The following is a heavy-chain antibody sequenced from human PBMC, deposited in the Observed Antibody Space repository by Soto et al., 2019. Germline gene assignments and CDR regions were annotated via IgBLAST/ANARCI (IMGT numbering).Heavy chain of an antibody. Sequence: SETLSLTCTVSGGSISSYYWSWIRQPPGKGLEWIGYIYYSGSTNYNPSLKSRVTISVDTSKNQFSLKLSSVTAADTAVYYCARVSSEVAATAFFYWGQGTLVTVSS. CDR2: IYYSGST. CDR3: ARVSSEVAATAFFY. V-gene: IGHV4-59*01. CDR1: GGSISSYY. J-gene: IGHJ4*02. D-gene: IGHD2-15*01.